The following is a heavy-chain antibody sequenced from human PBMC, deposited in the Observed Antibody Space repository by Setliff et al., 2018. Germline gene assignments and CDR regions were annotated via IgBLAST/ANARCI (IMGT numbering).Heavy chain of an antibody. Sequence: LRLSCAASGFAFSTYGIHWVRHTPGKGLEWVAYIRYDGSKKDYADYVRGRFTISRDDSKNTVSLQMNSLRAEDAAVYYCAKDGVGPTYTYFFDYWGQGTLVTVSS. CDR1: GFAFSTYG. V-gene: IGHV3-30*02. J-gene: IGHJ4*02. CDR3: AKDGVGPTYTYFFDY. CDR2: IRYDGSKK. D-gene: IGHD1-26*01.